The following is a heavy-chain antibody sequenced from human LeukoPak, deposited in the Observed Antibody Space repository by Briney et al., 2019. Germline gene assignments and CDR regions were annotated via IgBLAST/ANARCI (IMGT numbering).Heavy chain of an antibody. Sequence: PGGSLRLSCAASGFTVSGTHMSWVRQAPGKGLEWVSAMYTGGTTYYADSMKGRFTISRDNSRNTLFLHMSSLRADDTAVYYCAKDEATSGGGLASWGQGTLVTASS. D-gene: IGHD3-16*01. CDR1: GFTVSGTH. V-gene: IGHV3-53*01. CDR2: MYTGGTT. CDR3: AKDEATSGGGLAS. J-gene: IGHJ4*02.